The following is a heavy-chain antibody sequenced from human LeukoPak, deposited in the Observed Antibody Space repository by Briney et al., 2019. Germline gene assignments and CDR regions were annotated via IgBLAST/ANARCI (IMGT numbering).Heavy chain of an antibody. CDR3: AKNRGGGAAAELDY. Sequence: GGSLRHSCVVSGFTFRRYAMCWVRQALGKGLEWGSTISYSGGSTYYADSVKGRFTISRDNSKNTLYLQMNSLRAEDTAVYYCAKNRGGGAAAELDYWGQGTLVTVSS. J-gene: IGHJ4*02. V-gene: IGHV3-23*01. D-gene: IGHD6-13*01. CDR2: ISYSGGST. CDR1: GFTFRRYA.